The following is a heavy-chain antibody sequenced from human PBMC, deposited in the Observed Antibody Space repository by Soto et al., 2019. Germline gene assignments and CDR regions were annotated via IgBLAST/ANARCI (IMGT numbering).Heavy chain of an antibody. CDR1: GFTFDDYA. D-gene: IGHD4-17*01. V-gene: IGHV3-9*01. Sequence: EVQLVESGGGLVQPGRSLRLSCAASGFTFDDYAMHWVRQAPGKGLEWVSGISWNSGSIGYADSVKGRFTISRDNAKNSLYLQMNSLRAEDTALYYCAKDIFPSFRTVTSDAFDIWGQGTMVTVSS. CDR2: ISWNSGSI. CDR3: AKDIFPSFRTVTSDAFDI. J-gene: IGHJ3*02.